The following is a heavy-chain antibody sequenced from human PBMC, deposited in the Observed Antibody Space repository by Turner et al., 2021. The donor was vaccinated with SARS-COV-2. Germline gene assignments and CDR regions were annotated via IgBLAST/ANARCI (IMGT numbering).Heavy chain of an antibody. CDR3: ARGGHYYYGLDV. CDR1: GVTVSSNY. CDR2: IDSGGST. J-gene: IGHJ6*02. V-gene: IGHV3-53*01. Sequence: EGQLVESGGGLIQPGGSLRLSCAASGVTVSSNYMSWVRQAPGKGLEWVSVIDSGGSTFYSDSVKGRFTISRDNSKNTLYLQMNSLRAEDTAVYYCARGGHYYYGLDVWGQGTTVTVSS. D-gene: IGHD3-10*01.